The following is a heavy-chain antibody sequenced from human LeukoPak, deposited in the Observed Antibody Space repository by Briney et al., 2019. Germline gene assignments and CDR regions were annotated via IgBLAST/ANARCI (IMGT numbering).Heavy chain of an antibody. CDR1: GGSISSGSYY. V-gene: IGHV4-61*02. CDR2: IYTSGST. Sequence: SQTLSLTCTVSGGSISSGSYYWSWIRQPAGKGLEWIGRIYTSGSTNYNPSLKSRVTISVDTSKNQFPLKLSSVTAADTAVYYCARDRAYSSDYYYYYYMDVWGKGTTVTVSS. J-gene: IGHJ6*03. D-gene: IGHD6-19*01. CDR3: ARDRAYSSDYYYYYYMDV.